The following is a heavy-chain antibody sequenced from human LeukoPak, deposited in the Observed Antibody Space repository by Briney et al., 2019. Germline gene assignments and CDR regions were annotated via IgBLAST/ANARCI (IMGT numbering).Heavy chain of an antibody. D-gene: IGHD6-6*01. J-gene: IGHJ4*02. CDR1: GGSISSYY. CDR2: IYYSGST. Sequence: SETLSLTCTVSGGSISSYYWSWIRQPPGKGLEGIGYIYYSGSTNYNPSLKSRVTISVDTAKNQFSLKLSSVTAADTAVYYCARTGGQQLADFGYWGQGTLVTVSS. CDR3: ARTGGQQLADFGY. V-gene: IGHV4-59*01.